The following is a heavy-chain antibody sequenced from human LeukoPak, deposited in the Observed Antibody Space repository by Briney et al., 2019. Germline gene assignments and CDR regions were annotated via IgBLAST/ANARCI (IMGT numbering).Heavy chain of an antibody. Sequence: PGGSLRLSCAASGFTFSNYNMNWVRLAPGKGLEWISYISSSSSSIYYADSVKGRFTISRDNAKNSLYLQMNSLRAEDTAMYYCARAQGVPAATFYCWGQGTLVTVSS. CDR2: ISSSSSSI. J-gene: IGHJ4*02. CDR1: GFTFSNYN. D-gene: IGHD2-2*01. V-gene: IGHV3-48*01. CDR3: ARAQGVPAATFYC.